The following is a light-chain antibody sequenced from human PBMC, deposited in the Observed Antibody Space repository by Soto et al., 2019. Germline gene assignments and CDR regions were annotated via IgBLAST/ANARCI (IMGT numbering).Light chain of an antibody. Sequence: EIVMTQSPATLSVSPGERSTLSCMARQSVSSNLAWYEQKPGKAPRLLIYGASTRATGIPARFSGSGSGTEFTLTISSLQSEDFEVYYCQQYNNWLWTFGQGTKVDIK. CDR3: QQYNNWLWT. CDR2: GAS. V-gene: IGKV3-15*01. J-gene: IGKJ1*01. CDR1: QSVSSN.